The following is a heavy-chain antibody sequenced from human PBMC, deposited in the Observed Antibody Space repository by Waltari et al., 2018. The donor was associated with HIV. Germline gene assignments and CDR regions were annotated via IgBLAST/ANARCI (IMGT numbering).Heavy chain of an antibody. Sequence: QVQLQESGPGLVKTSETLSVTCDVSGDFISNGYYWGWIRQSPGRGLEWIGDIHYSGSSHVNPSFQSRVIMSVDLSFNSYSLNVSSVTATDTALYYCARVFYDIWSGYSPSFDSWGRGILVTVSS. V-gene: IGHV4-38-2*01. CDR1: GDFISNGYY. CDR3: ARVFYDIWSGYSPSFDS. D-gene: IGHD3-3*01. J-gene: IGHJ4*02. CDR2: IHYSGSS.